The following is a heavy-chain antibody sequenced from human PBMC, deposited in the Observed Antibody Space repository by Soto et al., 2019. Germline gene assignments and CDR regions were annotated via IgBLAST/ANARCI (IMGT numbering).Heavy chain of an antibody. CDR1: GFTFSSYS. Sequence: GGSLRLSCAASGFTFSSYSMNWVRQAPGKGLEWVSYISSSSSTIYYADSVKGRFTISRDNAKNSLYLQMNSLRAEDTAVYYCARDWAGGTMDAFDIWGQGTVVTVSS. CDR2: ISSSSSTI. CDR3: ARDWAGGTMDAFDI. V-gene: IGHV3-48*01. J-gene: IGHJ3*02. D-gene: IGHD1-7*01.